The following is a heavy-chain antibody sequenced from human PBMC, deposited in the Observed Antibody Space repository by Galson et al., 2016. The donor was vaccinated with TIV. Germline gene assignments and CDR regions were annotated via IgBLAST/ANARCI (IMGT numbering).Heavy chain of an antibody. CDR1: GDSISSGSYA. CDR2: IHTSGTT. J-gene: IGHJ5*02. CDR3: VGGTIFRPNWFDP. Sequence: LSLTCTVSGDSISSGSYAWSWIRQPAEKGLEWIGHIHTSGTTNYNPSLQSRVTLSIDTPKNQFSLQLDSVTAADTAVYYCVGGTIFRPNWFDPWGQGTLVTVSS. D-gene: IGHD2/OR15-2a*01. V-gene: IGHV4-61*09.